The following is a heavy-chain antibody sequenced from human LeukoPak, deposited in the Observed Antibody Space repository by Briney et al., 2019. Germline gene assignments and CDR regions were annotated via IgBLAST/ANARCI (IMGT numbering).Heavy chain of an antibody. J-gene: IGHJ3*02. CDR1: GGSISSYY. V-gene: IGHV4-59*01. CDR3: ARGVDCSDFAFDI. Sequence: TSETLSLTCTVSGGSISSYYWSWIRQPPRKGLEWIGGSTNHNPSLKSRVTISVDTSKNQFSLKLSSVTAADTAVYYCARGVDCSDFAFDIWGQGTMVTVSP. D-gene: IGHD2-15*01. CDR2: GST.